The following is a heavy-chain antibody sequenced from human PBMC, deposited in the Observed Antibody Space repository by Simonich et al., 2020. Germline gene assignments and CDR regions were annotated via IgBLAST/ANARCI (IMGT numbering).Heavy chain of an antibody. D-gene: IGHD6-6*01. Sequence: GGGVVQPGRSLRLSCAASGFTFSSYARHGVRQAPGRGLEWVAVISYDGSNKYYADSVKGRFTISRDNSKNTLYLQMNSLRAEDTAVDYCARDVGSSYYFDYWGQGTLVTVSS. CDR2: ISYDGSNK. CDR1: GFTFSSYA. CDR3: ARDVGSSYYFDY. J-gene: IGHJ4*02. V-gene: IGHV3-30*07.